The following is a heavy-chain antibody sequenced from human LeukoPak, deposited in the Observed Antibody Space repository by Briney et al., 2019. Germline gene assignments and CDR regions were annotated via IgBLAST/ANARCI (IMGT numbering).Heavy chain of an antibody. J-gene: IGHJ4*02. Sequence: GGSLRLSCAAPGFTFSSNYMNWVRQAPGKGLEWVSVIYRGGSTYYSDSVKGRFTVSRDNSKNTLYLQMNSLRAEDTAVYYCARGGARQQLLENYYDYWGQGTLVTVSS. CDR2: IYRGGST. D-gene: IGHD6-13*01. V-gene: IGHV3-53*01. CDR3: ARGGARQQLLENYYDY. CDR1: GFTFSSNY.